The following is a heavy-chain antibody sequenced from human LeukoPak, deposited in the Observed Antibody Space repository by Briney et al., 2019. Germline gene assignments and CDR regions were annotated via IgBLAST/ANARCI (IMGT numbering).Heavy chain of an antibody. V-gene: IGHV4-59*08. CDR1: GGSISSSY. Sequence: SETLSLTCTVSGGSISSSYWNWIRQPPGKGLEWIGYIYYSGSTNYNPSLKSRVTISVDTSKNQFSLKLSSVTAADTAVYYCARAGDGTIFEARNYFDYWGQGTLVTVSS. J-gene: IGHJ4*02. CDR3: ARAGDGTIFEARNYFDY. D-gene: IGHD3-3*01. CDR2: IYYSGST.